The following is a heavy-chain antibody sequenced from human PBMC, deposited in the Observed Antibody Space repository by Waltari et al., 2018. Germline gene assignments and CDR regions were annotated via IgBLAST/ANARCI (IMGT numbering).Heavy chain of an antibody. Sequence: EVQLVESGGSVVRPGGSLRLSCVAAGFFLDDYGLTWVRQVPGKGLEWVSGINWSGDNAGYADSVKGRFTVSRDNAKNSLYLEMNSLRAEDTALYHCARNFGTGYFYYGMDVWGQGTTVTVSS. CDR2: INWSGDNA. CDR1: GFFLDDYG. D-gene: IGHD2-15*01. V-gene: IGHV3-20*01. J-gene: IGHJ6*02. CDR3: ARNFGTGYFYYGMDV.